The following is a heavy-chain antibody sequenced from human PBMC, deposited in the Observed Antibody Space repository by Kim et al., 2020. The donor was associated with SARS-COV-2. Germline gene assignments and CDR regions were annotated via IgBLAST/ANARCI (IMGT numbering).Heavy chain of an antibody. V-gene: IGHV1-18*01. CDR3: ARDKRTSKSSSWSVVLYYYYGMDV. D-gene: IGHD6-13*01. CDR2: ISAYNGNT. CDR1: GYTFTSYG. J-gene: IGHJ6*02. Sequence: ASVKVSCKASGYTFTSYGISWVRQAPGQGLEWMGWISAYNGNTNYAQKLQGRVTMTTDTSTSTAYMELRSLRSDDTAVYYCARDKRTSKSSSWSVVLYYYYGMDVWGQGTTVTVSS.